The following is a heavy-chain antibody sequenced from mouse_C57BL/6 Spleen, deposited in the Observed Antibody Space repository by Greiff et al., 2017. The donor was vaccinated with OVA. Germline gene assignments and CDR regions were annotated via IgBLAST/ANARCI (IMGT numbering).Heavy chain of an antibody. CDR2: IYWDDDK. Sequence: QVTLKVSGPGILQSSQTLSLTCSFSGFSLRTSGMGVSWIRQPSGKGLEWLAHIYWDDDKRYHPSLKSRLTISEDTSRNQEFLKLTCVDTADTASCYCSRYWAYFDYWGQGTTLTVSS. D-gene: IGHD4-1*01. CDR3: SRYWAYFDY. J-gene: IGHJ2*01. CDR1: GFSLRTSGMG. V-gene: IGHV8-12*01.